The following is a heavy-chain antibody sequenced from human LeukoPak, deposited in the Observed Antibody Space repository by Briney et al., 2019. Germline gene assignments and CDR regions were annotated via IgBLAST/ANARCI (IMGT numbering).Heavy chain of an antibody. CDR1: GYTFSNYA. CDR2: ISTYTGNT. J-gene: IGHJ4*02. D-gene: IGHD5-24*01. Sequence: ASVKVSCKTSGYTFSNYAISWVRQAPGQGLEWMGWISTYTGNTKYAQKFQGRVTMTTETSTSTAFMELRSLESDDTAVYYCASGYKTVSVFDHWGQGTLVTVSS. CDR3: ASGYKTVSVFDH. V-gene: IGHV1-18*01.